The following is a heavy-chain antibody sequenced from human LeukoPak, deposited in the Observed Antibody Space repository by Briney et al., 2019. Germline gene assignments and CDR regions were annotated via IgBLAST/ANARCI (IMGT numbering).Heavy chain of an antibody. CDR3: ARAPTVTTRYDY. CDR2: INHSRST. Sequence: SETLSLTCAVYGGSFSGYYWSWIRQPPGKGLEWIGEINHSRSTNYNPSLKSRVTISVDTSKNQFSLKLSSVTAADTAVYYCARAPTVTTRYDYWGQGTLVTVSS. V-gene: IGHV4-34*01. D-gene: IGHD4-17*01. J-gene: IGHJ4*02. CDR1: GGSFSGYY.